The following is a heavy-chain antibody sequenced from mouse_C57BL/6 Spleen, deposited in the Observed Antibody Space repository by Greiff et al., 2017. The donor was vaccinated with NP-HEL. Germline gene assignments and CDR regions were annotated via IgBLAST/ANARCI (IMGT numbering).Heavy chain of an antibody. CDR1: GYTFTDYY. Sequence: EVQLQQSGPELVKPGASVKMSCKASGYTFTDYYMHWVKQSHGKSLEWIGYIYPNNGGNGYNQKFKGKATLTVDKYSRTAYMELRSLTSEDAAVYYGAREGTVVPCLDYWGQGTTLTVAS. J-gene: IGHJ2*01. V-gene: IGHV1-34*01. CDR3: AREGTVVPCLDY. CDR2: IYPNNGGN. D-gene: IGHD1-1*01.